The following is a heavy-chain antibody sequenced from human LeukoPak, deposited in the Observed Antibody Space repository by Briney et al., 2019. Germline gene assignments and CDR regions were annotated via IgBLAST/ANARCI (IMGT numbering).Heavy chain of an antibody. Sequence: GGSLRLSCAASGSTFSNYAMSWVRQAPGKGLEWVSSISGSGGSTYYADSVKGRFTISRDNSKNTLYLQMNSLRAEDTAVYYCAMGDTFDIWGQGTMVTVSS. CDR3: AMGDTFDI. J-gene: IGHJ3*02. CDR2: ISGSGGST. V-gene: IGHV3-23*01. CDR1: GSTFSNYA.